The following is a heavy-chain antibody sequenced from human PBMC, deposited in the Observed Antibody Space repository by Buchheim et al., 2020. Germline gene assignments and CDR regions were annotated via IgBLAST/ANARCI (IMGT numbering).Heavy chain of an antibody. Sequence: EVQLVESGGGLVQPGGSLRLSCAASGFTFSTYSMNWVRQAPGKGLEWVSYISSSSSTIYYADSVKGRLTISRDNSQNSLYLQMNSLRAEDTAVYYCARDGGPDVGGYDFDYWGQGTL. V-gene: IGHV3-48*01. CDR1: GFTFSTYS. J-gene: IGHJ4*02. D-gene: IGHD3-10*02. CDR2: ISSSSSTI. CDR3: ARDGGPDVGGYDFDY.